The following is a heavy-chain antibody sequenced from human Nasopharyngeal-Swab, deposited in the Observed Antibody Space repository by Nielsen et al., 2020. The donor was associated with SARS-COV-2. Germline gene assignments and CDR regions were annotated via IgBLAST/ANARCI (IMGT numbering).Heavy chain of an antibody. D-gene: IGHD4-11*01. CDR3: ARRHEVRTTVTHYYYYGMDV. CDR1: GYSFTSYW. Sequence: GESLKISCKGSGYSFTSYWIGWVRQMPGKGLEWMGIIYPGDSDTRYIPSFQGQVTISADKSISTAYLQWSSLKASDTAMYYCARRHEVRTTVTHYYYYGMDVWGQGTTVTVSS. CDR2: IYPGDSDT. V-gene: IGHV5-51*01. J-gene: IGHJ6*02.